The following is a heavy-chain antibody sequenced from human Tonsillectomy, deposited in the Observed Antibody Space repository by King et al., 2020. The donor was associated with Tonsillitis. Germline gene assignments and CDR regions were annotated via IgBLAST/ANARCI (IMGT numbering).Heavy chain of an antibody. V-gene: IGHV1-46*01. J-gene: IGHJ4*02. Sequence: QLVQSGAEVKKPGASVKVSCKASGYIFITYYMHWVRQAPGQGLEWMGMINPSGGSTSYAQNFQGRVTMTRDTSTGKVYMELSSLRSEDTAVYYCARGGQLVPDYWGQGTLVTVSS. CDR1: GYIFITYY. D-gene: IGHD6-13*01. CDR3: ARGGQLVPDY. CDR2: INPSGGST.